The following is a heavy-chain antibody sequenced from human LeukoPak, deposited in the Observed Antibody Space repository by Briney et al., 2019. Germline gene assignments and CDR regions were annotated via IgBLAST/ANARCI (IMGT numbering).Heavy chain of an antibody. J-gene: IGHJ6*03. D-gene: IGHD3-16*01. CDR2: INHSGST. V-gene: IGHV4-34*01. CDR1: GGSFSGYY. Sequence: PSETLSLTCAVYGGSFSGYYWSWIRQPPGKGLEWIGEINHSGSTNYNPSLKSRVTISVDTSKNQFSPKLSSVTAADTAVYYCQGGYYYMDVWGKGTTVTVSS. CDR3: QGGYYYMDV.